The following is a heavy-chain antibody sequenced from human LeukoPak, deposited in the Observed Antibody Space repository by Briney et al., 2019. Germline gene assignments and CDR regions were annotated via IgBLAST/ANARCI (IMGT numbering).Heavy chain of an antibody. Sequence: SETLSLTRTVSGGSISSGGYYWGWIRQPPGKGLEWIGSIHYSGRTYYKPSLKSRATMSVDTSKNQFSLNLSSVTAADTAVFHCARQRALAGEWAFDIWGQGTMVTVFS. CDR2: IHYSGRT. V-gene: IGHV4-39*01. CDR1: GGSISSGGYY. J-gene: IGHJ3*02. D-gene: IGHD3-3*01. CDR3: ARQRALAGEWAFDI.